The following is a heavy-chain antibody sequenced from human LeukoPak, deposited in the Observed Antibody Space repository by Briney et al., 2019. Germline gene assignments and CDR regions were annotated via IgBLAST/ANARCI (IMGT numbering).Heavy chain of an antibody. D-gene: IGHD6-19*01. CDR3: ARGHSSGWYRGAYYFDY. Sequence: PGGSLRLSCAASGFTFSSYGMHWVRQAPGKGLEWVAVIWYDGSNKYYADSVKGRFTISRDNSKNTLYLQMNSLRAEDTAVYYCARGHSSGWYRGAYYFDYWGQGTLVTVSS. CDR2: IWYDGSNK. CDR1: GFTFSSYG. J-gene: IGHJ4*02. V-gene: IGHV3-33*01.